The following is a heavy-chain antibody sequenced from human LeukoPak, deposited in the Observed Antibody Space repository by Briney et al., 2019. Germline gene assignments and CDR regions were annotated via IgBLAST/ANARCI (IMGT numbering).Heavy chain of an antibody. Sequence: PSETLSLTCTVSGYSISSGYYWGWIRQPPGKGLEWIGSIYYSGRTYYNSSLKSRVTISVDTSKNQFSLKVTSVTAADTAVYYCASAYYDILGGHFDYWGQGTLVTVSS. CDR1: GYSISSGYY. V-gene: IGHV4-38-2*02. J-gene: IGHJ4*02. CDR3: ASAYYDILGGHFDY. CDR2: IYYSGRT. D-gene: IGHD3-9*01.